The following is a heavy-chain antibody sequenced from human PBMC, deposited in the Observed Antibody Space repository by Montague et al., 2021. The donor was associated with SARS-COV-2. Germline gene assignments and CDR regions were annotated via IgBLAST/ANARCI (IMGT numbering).Heavy chain of an antibody. V-gene: IGHV4-59*08. CDR2: VLYNKGT. CDR3: GGHPHYDGLSGRPDF. CDR1: GVSVTDYY. D-gene: IGHD3-3*01. Sequence: SETLSLTCTVSGVSVTDYYRSWIRQPPGKGLEWVGDVLYNKGTNFNPSLKSRVAISVDTSKNQFSLRLTYVTAADTAFYDCGGHPHYDGLSGRPDFWDQGILATVSS. J-gene: IGHJ4*02.